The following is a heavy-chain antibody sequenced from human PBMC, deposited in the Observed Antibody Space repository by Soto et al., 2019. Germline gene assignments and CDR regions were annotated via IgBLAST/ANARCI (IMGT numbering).Heavy chain of an antibody. CDR3: ARIQDPDGYYYYYYVMDV. Sequence: QVTLKESGPVLVKPTETLTLTCTVSGFSLSNARMGVSWVRQSPGKALEWLAHIFSDDEKSYSTSLKSRLTISKDTSKSQVVLTMTNMDPVDTAKYYCARIQDPDGYYYYYYVMDVWGQGTTVTVSS. V-gene: IGHV2-26*01. CDR2: IFSDDEK. J-gene: IGHJ6*02. CDR1: GFSLSNARMG.